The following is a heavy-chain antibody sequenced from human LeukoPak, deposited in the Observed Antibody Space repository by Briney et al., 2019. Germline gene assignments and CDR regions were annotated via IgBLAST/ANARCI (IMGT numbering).Heavy chain of an antibody. CDR2: IYYSGST. CDR1: GGSVSSGSYY. CDR3: TRGGGWLIGF. D-gene: IGHD5-24*01. Sequence: SETLSLTCTVSGGSVSSGSYYWSWIRQPPGKGLEWIGYIYYSGSTNYNPSLKSRVTISVDTSKNQFSLKLSSVTAADTAVYFCTRGGGWLIGFWGRGTLVTVSS. J-gene: IGHJ4*02. V-gene: IGHV4-61*01.